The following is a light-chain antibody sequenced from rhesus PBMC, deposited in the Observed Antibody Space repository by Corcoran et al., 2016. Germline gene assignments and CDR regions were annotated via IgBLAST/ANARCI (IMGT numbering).Light chain of an antibody. CDR2: KYS. J-gene: IGKJ2*01. Sequence: DIQMTQSPSSLSASAGDTVTITCRASQGIGSWLAWYQQKPGKAPKFLIYKYSNLQSGAPSRFSGSGSGTDFTLTISSLQSEDFASYYCQQYSNRPYTFGQGTTVEIK. CDR1: QGIGSW. V-gene: IGKV1-22*01. CDR3: QQYSNRPYT.